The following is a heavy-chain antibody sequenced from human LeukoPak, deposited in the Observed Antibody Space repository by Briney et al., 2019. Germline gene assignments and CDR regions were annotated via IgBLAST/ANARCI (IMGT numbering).Heavy chain of an antibody. CDR1: GYTFTDYY. V-gene: IGHV1-2*02. D-gene: IGHD1-1*01. Sequence: GASVKVSCKASGYTFTDYYIHWVRQAPGQGLEWMGWINPNSGGTNYAQKFQGRVTLTRDTSINTAYMELSRLTSDDTAVYYCARLPEWNWYEPLDHWGRGTLVTVSS. CDR2: INPNSGGT. CDR3: ARLPEWNWYEPLDH. J-gene: IGHJ4*02.